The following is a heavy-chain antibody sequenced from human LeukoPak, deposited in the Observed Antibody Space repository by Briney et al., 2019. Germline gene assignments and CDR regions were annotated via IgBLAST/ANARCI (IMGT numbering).Heavy chain of an antibody. CDR1: GYTSTSYA. CDR3: ARGESSGYSSSWYDPFLNYYYYYGMDV. D-gene: IGHD6-13*01. J-gene: IGHJ6*02. CDR2: INAGNGNT. V-gene: IGHV1-3*01. Sequence: ASVKVPCKASGYTSTSYAMHWVRQAPGQRLEWMGWINAGNGNTKYSQKFQGRVTITRDTSASTAYMELSSLRSEDTAVYYCARGESSGYSSSWYDPFLNYYYYYGMDVWGQGTTVTVSS.